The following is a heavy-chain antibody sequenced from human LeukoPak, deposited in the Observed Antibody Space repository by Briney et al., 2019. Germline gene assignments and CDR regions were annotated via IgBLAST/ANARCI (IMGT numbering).Heavy chain of an antibody. Sequence: PGGSLRLSCAASGFTFSSYWMHWVRQAPGKGLEWVSFIYSDNTHYSDSVKGRFTISRDNSKNTLYLQINSLRAEDTAVYYCARRAGAYSHPYDYWGQGTLVTVSS. V-gene: IGHV3-53*01. D-gene: IGHD4/OR15-4a*01. CDR1: GFTFSSYW. J-gene: IGHJ4*02. CDR2: IYSDNT. CDR3: ARRAGAYSHPYDY.